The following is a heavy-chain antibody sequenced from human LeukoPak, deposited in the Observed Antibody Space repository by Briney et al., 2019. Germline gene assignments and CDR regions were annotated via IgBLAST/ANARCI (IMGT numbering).Heavy chain of an antibody. J-gene: IGHJ3*02. CDR3: ARDRTVYCSSTSCPDELAFDI. Sequence: ASVKVSCKASGYTFTSYGISWVRQAPGQGLEWMGWISAYNGNTNYAQKLQGRVTMTTDTSTSTAYMELRSLRSDDTAVYYCARDRTVYCSSTSCPDELAFDIWGQGTMVTVSS. CDR1: GYTFTSYG. CDR2: ISAYNGNT. V-gene: IGHV1-18*01. D-gene: IGHD2-2*01.